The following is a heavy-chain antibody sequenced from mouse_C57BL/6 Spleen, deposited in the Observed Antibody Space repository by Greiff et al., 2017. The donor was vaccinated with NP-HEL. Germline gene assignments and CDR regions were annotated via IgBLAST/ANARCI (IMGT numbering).Heavy chain of an antibody. Sequence: VQLQQPGAELVMPGASVKLSCKASGYTFTSYWMHWVKQRPGQGLEWIGEIDPYDSYTNYNQKFKGKSTLTVDKSSSTAYMQLSSLTSEDSAVYDCARLGVYYGSYWYFNVWGTGTTVTVSS. D-gene: IGHD1-1*01. CDR1: GYTFTSYW. J-gene: IGHJ1*03. V-gene: IGHV1-69*01. CDR2: IDPYDSYT. CDR3: ARLGVYYGSYWYFNV.